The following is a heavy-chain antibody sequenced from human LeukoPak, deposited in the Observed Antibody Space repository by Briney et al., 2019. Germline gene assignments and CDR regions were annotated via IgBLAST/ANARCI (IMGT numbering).Heavy chain of an antibody. CDR1: GGSISGYS. D-gene: IGHD2-2*01. V-gene: IGHV4-59*08. CDR2: IYYSGGT. Sequence: SETLSLTCTVSGGSISGYSWSWIRQPPGKGLEWIGYIYYSGGTSYNPSLKSRLSISVDTSKNQFSLKLNSVTAADTAVYYCARTDCSSAGCSFDYWGQGSLVIVSS. CDR3: ARTDCSSAGCSFDY. J-gene: IGHJ4*02.